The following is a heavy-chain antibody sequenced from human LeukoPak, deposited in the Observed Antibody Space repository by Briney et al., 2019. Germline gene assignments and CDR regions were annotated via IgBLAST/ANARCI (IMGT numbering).Heavy chain of an antibody. J-gene: IGHJ4*02. CDR2: ISAYNGNT. D-gene: IGHD3-22*01. V-gene: IGHV1-18*01. Sequence: ASVKVSCKSSGYTFSSYGINWVRQAPGQGLEWVGWISAYNGNTRYGQRVQGRVTMTTDTSTSTAYMDLRSLTSDDAAVYYCARDRDYYDSSGALFDYWGQGTLVTVSS. CDR1: GYTFSSYG. CDR3: ARDRDYYDSSGALFDY.